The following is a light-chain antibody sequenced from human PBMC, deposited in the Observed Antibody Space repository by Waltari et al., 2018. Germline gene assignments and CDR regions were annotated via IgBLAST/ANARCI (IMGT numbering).Light chain of an antibody. CDR3: QSYDSSLSGDVV. V-gene: IGLV1-40*01. Sequence: QSVLTQPPSVSGAPGQRVTISCTGSSSHIGAGYDVPWYQQLPGTAPKLLIYGNSNRPSGVPDRFSGSKSGTSASLAITGLQAEDEADYYCQSYDSSLSGDVVFGGGTKLTVL. J-gene: IGLJ2*01. CDR1: SSHIGAGYD. CDR2: GNS.